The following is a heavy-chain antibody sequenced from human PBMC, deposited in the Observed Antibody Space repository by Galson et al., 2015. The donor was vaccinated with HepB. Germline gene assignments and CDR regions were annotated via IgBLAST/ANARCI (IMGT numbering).Heavy chain of an antibody. D-gene: IGHD3-16*01. Sequence: QSGAEVKKPGESLRISCKGSAYSFTSYWITWVRQMPGKGLEWMGRIDPSDSYINYSPSFRGHVTISADKSINTAYLQWSSLEASDTAMYYCARHGNYVRGSTYFDYWGQGTLVTVSS. V-gene: IGHV5-10-1*01. J-gene: IGHJ4*02. CDR2: IDPSDSYI. CDR3: ARHGNYVRGSTYFDY. CDR1: AYSFTSYW.